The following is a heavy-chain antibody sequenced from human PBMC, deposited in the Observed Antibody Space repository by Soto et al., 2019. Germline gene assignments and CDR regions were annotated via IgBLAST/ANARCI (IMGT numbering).Heavy chain of an antibody. D-gene: IGHD3-10*01. CDR3: ARDQGVLTVYYYYGMDV. J-gene: IGHJ6*04. Sequence: ASVKVSCKASGYTFTSYGISWVRQAPGQGLEWMGWISAYNGNTNYAQKLQGRVTMTTDTSTSTAYMELRSLRSDDTAVYYCARDQGVLTVYYYYGMDVWGKGTTVTVSS. V-gene: IGHV1-18*01. CDR2: ISAYNGNT. CDR1: GYTFTSYG.